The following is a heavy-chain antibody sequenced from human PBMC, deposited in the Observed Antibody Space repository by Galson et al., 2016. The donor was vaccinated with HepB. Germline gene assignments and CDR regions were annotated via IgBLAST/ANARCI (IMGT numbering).Heavy chain of an antibody. D-gene: IGHD4/OR15-4a*01. CDR1: GFTFSNYG. V-gene: IGHV3-33*01. CDR3: ARIDGGAYFFDY. CDR2: IRHDGSNE. Sequence: SLRLSCAASGFTFSNYGMHWVRQAPGKGLEWVADIRHDGSNEYYADSVKGRFTISRDNSKNTLYLQMNSLRAEDTALYSCARIDGGAYFFDYWGQGTLVTVSS. J-gene: IGHJ4*02.